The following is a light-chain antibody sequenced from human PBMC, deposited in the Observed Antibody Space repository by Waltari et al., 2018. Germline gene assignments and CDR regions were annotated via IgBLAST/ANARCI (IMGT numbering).Light chain of an antibody. CDR2: VNSDGTH. J-gene: IGLJ2*01. CDR1: SGHSTYT. CDR3: QTWGTGTVV. V-gene: IGLV4-69*01. Sequence: QLVLTQSPSASASLGASVTLTCTLSSGHSTYTIAWHQQQPEKGPRYLMRVNSDGTHSKGDGIPDRFSGSTSGGERHLTISSLQSEDEAEYYCQTWGTGTVVFGGGTKLTVL.